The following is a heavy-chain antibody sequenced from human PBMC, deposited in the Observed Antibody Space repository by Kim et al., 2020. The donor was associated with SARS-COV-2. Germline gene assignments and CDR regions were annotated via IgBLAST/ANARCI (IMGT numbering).Heavy chain of an antibody. D-gene: IGHD3-22*01. V-gene: IGHV1-2*02. Sequence: FQGRVTMTRDTSISTAYMELSRLRSDDTAVYYCARDAYYYDSSGSRIFDYWGQGTLVTVSS. J-gene: IGHJ4*02. CDR3: ARDAYYYDSSGSRIFDY.